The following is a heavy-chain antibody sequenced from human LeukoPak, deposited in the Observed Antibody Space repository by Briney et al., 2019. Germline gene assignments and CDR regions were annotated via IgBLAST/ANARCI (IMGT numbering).Heavy chain of an antibody. CDR3: ARAGFQFRPTAPSDY. CDR1: GYTFTGYY. J-gene: IGHJ4*02. Sequence: ASVEVSCKASGYTFTGYYMHWVRQAPGQGLEWMGWINPNSGGTNYAQKFQGRVTMTRDTSISTAYMELSRLRSDDTAVYYCARAGFQFRPTAPSDYWGQGTLVTVSS. CDR2: INPNSGGT. V-gene: IGHV1-2*02. D-gene: IGHD4-17*01.